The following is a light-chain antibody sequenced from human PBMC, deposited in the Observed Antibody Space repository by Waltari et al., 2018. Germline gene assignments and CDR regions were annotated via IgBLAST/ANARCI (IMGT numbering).Light chain of an antibody. CDR2: DAS. J-gene: IGKJ1*01. Sequence: SCGARQSVGRALAWYQQKPGQAPRLLIYDASSRATGISDKFSGSGSGTDFSLTISRVEPEDFAVYFCQMYVRLPVTFGQGTKVEVK. CDR3: QMYVRLPVT. CDR1: QSVGRA. V-gene: IGKV3-20*01.